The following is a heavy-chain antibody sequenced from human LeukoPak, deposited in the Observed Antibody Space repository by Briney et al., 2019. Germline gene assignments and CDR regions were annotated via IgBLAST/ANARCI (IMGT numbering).Heavy chain of an antibody. CDR3: ARVSGSSWYGAFDI. Sequence: GGSLRLSCAASGFTFSSYWMSRVRQAPGKGLEWVANIKQDGSEKYYVDSVKGRFTISRDNAKNSLYLQMNSLRAEDTAVYYCARVSGSSWYGAFDIWGQGTMVTVSS. J-gene: IGHJ3*02. CDR2: IKQDGSEK. V-gene: IGHV3-7*01. CDR1: GFTFSSYW. D-gene: IGHD6-13*01.